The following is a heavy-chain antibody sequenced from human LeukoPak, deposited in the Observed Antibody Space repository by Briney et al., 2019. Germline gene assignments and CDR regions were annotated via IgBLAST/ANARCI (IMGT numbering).Heavy chain of an antibody. Sequence: GGSLRLSCAASGFTFSSHWMSWVRQAPGKGLEWVANINQDGTEKYYVDSVKGRFTISRDNAKNSLFLQVNSLRAEDTVVYYCARVAWIQLWFFDYWSQGTLVTVSS. D-gene: IGHD5-18*01. CDR3: ARVAWIQLWFFDY. CDR1: GFTFSSHW. V-gene: IGHV3-7*01. CDR2: INQDGTEK. J-gene: IGHJ4*02.